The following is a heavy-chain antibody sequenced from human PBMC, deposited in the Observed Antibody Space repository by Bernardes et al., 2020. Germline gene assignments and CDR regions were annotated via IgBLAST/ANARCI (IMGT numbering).Heavy chain of an antibody. Sequence: GGSLRLSCAASGFTFSSYTMNWVRQAPGKGLEWLSYISGTSTSIYYADSVRGRFTVSRDNAKNSLYLQMNSLRAEDTAVYYCARESRYGFRPNYYYNVDVWGQGTTVTVSS. J-gene: IGHJ6*02. CDR2: ISGTSTSI. CDR3: ARESRYGFRPNYYYNVDV. V-gene: IGHV3-48*01. CDR1: GFTFSSYT. D-gene: IGHD4-17*01.